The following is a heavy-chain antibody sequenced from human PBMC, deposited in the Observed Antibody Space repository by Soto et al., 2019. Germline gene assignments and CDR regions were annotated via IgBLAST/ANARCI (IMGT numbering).Heavy chain of an antibody. V-gene: IGHV4-59*12. CDR2: IYYSGST. Sequence: SETLSLTCTVSGGSISNFYWSWIRQPPGKGLEWIGYIYYSGSTNYNPSLESRVTISVDTSKNQFSLKLTSLSAADTAVYFCARDRYGLDVWGQGTTVTVSS. CDR1: GGSISNFY. J-gene: IGHJ6*02. CDR3: ARDRYGLDV.